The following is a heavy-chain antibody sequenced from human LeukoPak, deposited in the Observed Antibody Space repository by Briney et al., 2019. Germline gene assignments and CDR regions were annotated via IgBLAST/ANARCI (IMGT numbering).Heavy chain of an antibody. CDR2: INPNSGGT. Sequence: GASVKVSCKASGYTFTGYYMHWVRQAPGQGLEWMGWINPNSGGTNYAQKFQGRVTMTRDTSISTAYMELSRLRSDGTAVYYCARDRWFDDYYYYYMDVWGKGTTVTISS. CDR3: ARDRWFDDYYYYYMDV. CDR1: GYTFTGYY. D-gene: IGHD3-9*01. J-gene: IGHJ6*03. V-gene: IGHV1-2*02.